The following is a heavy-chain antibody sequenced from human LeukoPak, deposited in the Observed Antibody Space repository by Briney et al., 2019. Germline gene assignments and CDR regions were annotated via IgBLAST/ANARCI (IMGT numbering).Heavy chain of an antibody. CDR1: GFTFSTYA. CDR2: ISGSGGST. CDR3: ARSDDYGSGSYSADY. V-gene: IGHV3-23*01. J-gene: IGHJ4*02. D-gene: IGHD3-10*01. Sequence: GGSLRLSCTTSGFTFSTYAMSWVRQAPGKGLEWVSAISGSGGSTYYADSVKGRFTISRDNSKNTLYLQMNSMRAEDTAVYYCARSDDYGSGSYSADYWGQGTLVTVSS.